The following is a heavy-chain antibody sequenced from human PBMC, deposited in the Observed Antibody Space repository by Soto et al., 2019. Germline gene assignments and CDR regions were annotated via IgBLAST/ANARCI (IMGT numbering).Heavy chain of an antibody. CDR1: GGSISSYY. V-gene: IGHV4-59*12. CDR3: ARARITIFGVAILPNWFDP. D-gene: IGHD3-3*01. Sequence: SETLSLTCTVSGGSISSYYWSWIRQPPGKGLEWIGYIYYSGSTNYNPSLKSRVTISVDTSKNQFSLKLSSVTAADTAVYYCARARITIFGVAILPNWFDPWGQGTLVTVSS. CDR2: IYYSGST. J-gene: IGHJ5*02.